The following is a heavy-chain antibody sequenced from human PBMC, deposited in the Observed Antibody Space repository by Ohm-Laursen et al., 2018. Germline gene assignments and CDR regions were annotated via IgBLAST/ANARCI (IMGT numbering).Heavy chain of an antibody. CDR3: ARDRRRWLPDY. CDR1: GFTFSNYG. D-gene: IGHD5-24*01. Sequence: SLRLSCAASGFTFSNYGMHWVRQAPGKGLGRVAVIWSDGSNKYYADSVKGRFTISRDNSKSTLSLQMNSLRAEDTAVYYCARDRRRWLPDYWGQGTLVTVSS. V-gene: IGHV3-33*08. J-gene: IGHJ4*02. CDR2: IWSDGSNK.